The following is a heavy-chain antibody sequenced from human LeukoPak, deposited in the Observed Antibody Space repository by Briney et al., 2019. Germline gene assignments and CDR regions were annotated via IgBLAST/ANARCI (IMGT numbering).Heavy chain of an antibody. V-gene: IGHV4-39*01. J-gene: IGHJ4*02. D-gene: IGHD3-9*01. CDR2: IYNSGST. CDR1: AGSISSGGYY. CDR3: ARLDIDARYFDY. Sequence: SETLSLTCTVSAGSISSGGYYWSWVRQHPGKGLEWIGHIYNSGSTSYSPSLKSRVTISVDTSKNQFSLKLSSVTAADTAVYYCARLDIDARYFDYWGQGTLVTVSS.